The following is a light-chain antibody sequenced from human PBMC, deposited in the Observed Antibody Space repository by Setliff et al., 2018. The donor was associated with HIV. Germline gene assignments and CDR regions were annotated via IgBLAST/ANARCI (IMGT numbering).Light chain of an antibody. CDR3: QHYHSYPLS. Sequence: AIRITQSPSSLSASIGDRVTITCRASQNISVYLAWYRQKPGNAPKLLTYSASTLQSGVPSRFSGGGSGTDFTLTIGGLQSEDFATYYCQHYHSYPLSFGGGTKVDIK. CDR2: SAS. J-gene: IGKJ4*01. CDR1: QNISVY. V-gene: IGKV1-8*01.